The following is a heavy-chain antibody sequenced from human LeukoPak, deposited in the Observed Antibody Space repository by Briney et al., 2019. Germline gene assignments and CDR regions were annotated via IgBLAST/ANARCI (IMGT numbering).Heavy chain of an antibody. CDR3: ARGVGYQLLWGYFDY. Sequence: GASVKVSCKASGYTFTSYAMHWVRQAPGQRLEWMGWINAGNGNTKYSQKFQGRVTITRDTSASTAYMELSSPRSEDTAVYYCARGVGYQLLWGYFDYWGQGTLVTVSS. D-gene: IGHD2-2*01. J-gene: IGHJ4*02. V-gene: IGHV1-3*01. CDR2: INAGNGNT. CDR1: GYTFTSYA.